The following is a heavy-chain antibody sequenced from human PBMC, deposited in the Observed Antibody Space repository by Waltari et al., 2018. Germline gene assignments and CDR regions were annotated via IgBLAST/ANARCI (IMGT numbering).Heavy chain of an antibody. CDR3: ARDLDSGSYFDY. CDR1: GFTFGSYT. CDR2: ISSSSSYI. Sequence: EVQLVESGGGLVKPGGSLRLSCAASGFTFGSYTMNWVRQAPGKGLEWVSSISSSSSYIYYADSVKGRFTISRDNAKNSLYLQMNSLRAEDTAVYYCARDLDSGSYFDYWGQGTLVTVSS. J-gene: IGHJ4*02. D-gene: IGHD1-26*01. V-gene: IGHV3-21*01.